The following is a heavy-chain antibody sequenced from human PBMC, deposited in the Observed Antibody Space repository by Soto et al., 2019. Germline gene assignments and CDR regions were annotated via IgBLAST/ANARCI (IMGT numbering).Heavy chain of an antibody. D-gene: IGHD3-10*01. CDR3: ARARGRLYYLDY. V-gene: IGHV3-53*04. CDR2: IYSGGST. Sequence: GGSLRLSCVASGFTVSSSFMTWVRQAPGKGLEWVSVIYSGGSTYYADSVKGRFTISRHISKSTLYLQMDSLKTEDTAVYYCARARGRLYYLDYWGQGTLVTVSS. CDR1: GFTVSSSF. J-gene: IGHJ4*02.